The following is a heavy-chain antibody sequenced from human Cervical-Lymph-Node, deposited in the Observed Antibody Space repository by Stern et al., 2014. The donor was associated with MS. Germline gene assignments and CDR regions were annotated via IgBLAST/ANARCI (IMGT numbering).Heavy chain of an antibody. CDR2: IVPMFGTS. J-gene: IGHJ4*02. CDR1: GGPFSINS. V-gene: IGHV1-69*12. D-gene: IGHD6-13*01. CDR3: AIDQGGLAAY. Sequence: VQLVQSGAEVKKPGSSVKVSCTASGGPFSINSISWVRQAPGQGLEWMGGIVPMFGTSNHVQKFQGRVTTTADESTSTAYMELSSLTSEDTAVYFCAIDQGGLAAYWGQGTLVTVFS.